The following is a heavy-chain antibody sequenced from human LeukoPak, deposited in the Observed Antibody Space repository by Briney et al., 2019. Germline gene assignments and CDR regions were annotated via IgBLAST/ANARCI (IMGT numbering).Heavy chain of an antibody. D-gene: IGHD5-18*01. Sequence: SETLSLTCAVSGYSLSSGYYWGWIRQPPGKGLEWIGSIWHGGTTYYNPSLKSRVSISVDTSKNQFSLELSSVTAADTALYYCAILYSYGSISFVYWGQGTLVTVSS. V-gene: IGHV4-38-2*01. J-gene: IGHJ4*02. CDR3: AILYSYGSISFVY. CDR1: GYSLSSGYY. CDR2: IWHGGTT.